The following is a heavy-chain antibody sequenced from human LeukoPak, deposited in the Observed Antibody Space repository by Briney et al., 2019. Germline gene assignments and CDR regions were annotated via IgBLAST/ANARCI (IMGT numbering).Heavy chain of an antibody. CDR3: ARGGMSYGDYVSWYYYGMDV. CDR2: IYHSGST. J-gene: IGHJ6*02. D-gene: IGHD4-17*01. CDR1: GGSISSYY. Sequence: SETLSLTCTVSGGSISSYYWSWIRQPPGKGLEWIGYIYHSGSTYYNPSLKSRVTISVDRSKNQFSLKLSSVTAADTAVYYCARGGMSYGDYVSWYYYGMDVWGQGTTVTVSS. V-gene: IGHV4-59*12.